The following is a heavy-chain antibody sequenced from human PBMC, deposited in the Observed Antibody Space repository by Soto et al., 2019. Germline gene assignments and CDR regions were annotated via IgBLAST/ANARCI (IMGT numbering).Heavy chain of an antibody. CDR3: APLTVSLSGPYGIHV. Sequence: SETLSLTFSVSVYSVSSSDYYWAGSRHRPGKGLEWIGSMFYSGLNYYNPSLKSRVTLSVDTSKNQFSVRLNSVTAADTAVYYCAPLTVSLSGPYGIHVWGQGTTVTVSS. CDR2: MFYSGLN. CDR1: VYSVSSSDYY. V-gene: IGHV4-39*01. J-gene: IGHJ6*02. D-gene: IGHD2-15*01.